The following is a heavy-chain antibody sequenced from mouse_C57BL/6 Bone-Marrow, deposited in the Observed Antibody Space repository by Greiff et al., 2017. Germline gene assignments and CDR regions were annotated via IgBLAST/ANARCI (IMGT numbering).Heavy chain of an antibody. Sequence: QVQLQQSGAELAKPGASVTLSCKASGYTFTSYWMHWVKQRPGQGLEWIGSINPGNGYTKYNQKFKGKATLTADKSSSTAYMQLRSLTYEDSAVYYCAICRGFAYGGRGTLVTVSA. CDR2: INPGNGYT. J-gene: IGHJ3*01. D-gene: IGHD6-1*01. CDR3: AICRGFAY. V-gene: IGHV1-7*01. CDR1: GYTFTSYW.